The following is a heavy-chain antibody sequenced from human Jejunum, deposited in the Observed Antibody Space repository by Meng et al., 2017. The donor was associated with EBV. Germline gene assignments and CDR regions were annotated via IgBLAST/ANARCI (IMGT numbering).Heavy chain of an antibody. CDR2: YYNSGST. Sequence: QVQLKQGGAGLLKPSETLSLTCAVYRGSFSGYYWSWIRQPPGKGLEWIGTYYNSGSTYYNPSLKSRVTISVDTSKNQFSLKLISVTAADTAAYYCARQGPSGRTFDYWGQGTLVTASS. V-gene: IGHV4-34*02. CDR3: ARQGPSGRTFDY. J-gene: IGHJ4*02. CDR1: RGSFSGYY. D-gene: IGHD1-26*01.